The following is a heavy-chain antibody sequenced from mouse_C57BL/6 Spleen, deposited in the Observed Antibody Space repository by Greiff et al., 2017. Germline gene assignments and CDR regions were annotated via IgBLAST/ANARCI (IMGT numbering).Heavy chain of an antibody. V-gene: IGHV1-15*01. CDR3: TRAKTAQASGFAY. CDR1: GYTFTDYE. Sequence: VQLQQSGAELVRPGASVTLSCKASGYTFTDYEMHWVKQTPVHGLEWIGAIDPETGGTAYNQKFKGKAILTADKSSSTAYMELRSLTSEDSAVYYCTRAKTAQASGFAYWGQGTLVTVSA. J-gene: IGHJ3*01. CDR2: IDPETGGT. D-gene: IGHD3-2*02.